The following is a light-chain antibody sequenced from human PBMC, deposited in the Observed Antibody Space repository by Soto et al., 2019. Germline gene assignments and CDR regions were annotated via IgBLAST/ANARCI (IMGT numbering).Light chain of an antibody. CDR3: CSYTTSGTLI. Sequence: QSALTQPASVSGSPGQSITISCTGTSSDVGGYKYVSWYLQHPGKAPKLMICDASNRPSGVSNRFSGSKSGNTASLTISGLQAEDEADYYCCSYTTSGTLIFGGGTKLTVL. V-gene: IGLV2-14*01. J-gene: IGLJ2*01. CDR1: SSDVGGYKY. CDR2: DAS.